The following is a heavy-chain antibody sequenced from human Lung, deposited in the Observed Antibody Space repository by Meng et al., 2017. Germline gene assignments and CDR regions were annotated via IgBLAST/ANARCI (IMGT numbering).Heavy chain of an antibody. D-gene: IGHD4-11*01. CDR3: ARGPTTMAHDLDY. J-gene: IGHJ4*02. CDR2: INHSRST. Sequence: QGQQGGPVRLRPSGTLSPPCVVSGGSFSDYYWSWIRQPPGKGLEWIGEINHSRSTNYNPSLESRATISVDTSQNNLSLKLSSVTAADSAVYYCARGPTTMAHDLDYWGQGTLVTVS. V-gene: IGHV4-34*01. CDR1: GGSFSDYY.